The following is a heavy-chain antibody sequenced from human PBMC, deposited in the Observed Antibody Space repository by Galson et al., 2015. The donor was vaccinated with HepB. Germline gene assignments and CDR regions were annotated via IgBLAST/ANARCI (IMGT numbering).Heavy chain of an antibody. Sequence: SLRLSCAASGFTFSSYGMHWVRQAPGKGLEWVAVISYDGSNKYYADSVKGRFTISRDNSKNTLYLQMNSLRAEDTAVYYCASRYYGGNSENAFDIWGQGTMVTVSS. CDR1: GFTFSSYG. CDR3: ASRYYGGNSENAFDI. D-gene: IGHD4-23*01. V-gene: IGHV3-30*03. CDR2: ISYDGSNK. J-gene: IGHJ3*02.